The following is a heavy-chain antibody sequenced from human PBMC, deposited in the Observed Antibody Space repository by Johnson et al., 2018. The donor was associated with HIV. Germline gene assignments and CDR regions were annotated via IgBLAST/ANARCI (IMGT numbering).Heavy chain of an antibody. CDR2: ISHDGSNK. D-gene: IGHD3-22*01. V-gene: IGHV3-30-3*01. CDR3: ARSGSDSSGYYAGLVLGAFDI. J-gene: IGHJ3*02. Sequence: QVQLVESGGGVVQPGRSLRLSCVASGFTFSIYAMHWVRQAPGKGLQWVAVISHDGSNKYYADSVRGRFTISRDTSKNTLWLQMNSLRAEDTAVDYCARSGSDSSGYYAGLVLGAFDIWGQGTMVTVSS. CDR1: GFTFSIYA.